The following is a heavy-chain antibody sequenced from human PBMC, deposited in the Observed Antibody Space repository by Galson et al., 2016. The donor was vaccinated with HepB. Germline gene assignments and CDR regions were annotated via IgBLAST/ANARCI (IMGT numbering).Heavy chain of an antibody. CDR3: VKDPYGSGNNWFDH. V-gene: IGHV3-9*01. J-gene: IGHJ5*02. D-gene: IGHD3-10*01. CDR1: GFPFDDYA. Sequence: SLRLSCAASGFPFDDYAMHWVRQVPGKGLEWVSGISWNSDIIVYADSVRGRFTISRDNAKKSLYLQMNSLADEDTAFYYCVKDPYGSGNNWFDHWGQGALVTVSS. CDR2: ISWNSDII.